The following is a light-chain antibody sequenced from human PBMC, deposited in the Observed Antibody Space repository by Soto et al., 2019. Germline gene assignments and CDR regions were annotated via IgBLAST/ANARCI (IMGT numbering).Light chain of an antibody. Sequence: QSVLTQPPSASGSPGQSVTISCTGTSSDVGNYNYVSWYQQYPGKAPKLMIYEVNKRPSGVPDRFSGSKSGNTASLTVSGLQAGDEADYYSTSYAAGKNVVFGGGTKVTVL. CDR2: EVN. V-gene: IGLV2-8*01. J-gene: IGLJ2*01. CDR3: TSYAAGKNVV. CDR1: SSDVGNYNY.